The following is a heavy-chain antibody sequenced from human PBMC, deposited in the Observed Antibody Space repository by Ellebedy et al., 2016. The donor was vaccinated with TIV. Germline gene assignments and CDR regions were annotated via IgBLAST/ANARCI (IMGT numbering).Heavy chain of an antibody. V-gene: IGHV4-4*02. D-gene: IGHD3-3*01. CDR3: ARVPSITIFGVVITDAFDI. J-gene: IGHJ3*02. CDR1: GGSISSSNW. Sequence: MPSETLSLTCAVSGGSISSSNWWSWVRQPPGKGLEWIGEIYHSGSTNYNPSLKSRVTISVDKSKNQFSLKLSSVTAADTAVYYCARVPSITIFGVVITDAFDIWGQGTMVTVFS. CDR2: IYHSGST.